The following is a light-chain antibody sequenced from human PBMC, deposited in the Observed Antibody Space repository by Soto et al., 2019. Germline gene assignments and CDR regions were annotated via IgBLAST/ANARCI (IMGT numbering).Light chain of an antibody. CDR1: QSVSGGS. Sequence: EIALTQSPGTLSLSPVEGATRSCWASQSVSGGSLAWFQQKPGQASRLLIYGTSSRATGIPDRVSGSGSGTDFPLNISRLEPEDFGVYYCQQYGGSPPFVTFGTGTTVDIK. CDR3: QQYGGSPPFVT. J-gene: IGKJ3*01. V-gene: IGKV3-20*01. CDR2: GTS.